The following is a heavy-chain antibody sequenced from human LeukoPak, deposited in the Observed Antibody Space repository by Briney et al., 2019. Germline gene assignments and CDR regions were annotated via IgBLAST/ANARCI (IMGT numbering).Heavy chain of an antibody. Sequence: ASVKVSCKASGYTFTSYGISWVRQAPGQGLEWMGWISAYNGNTSYAQKLQGRVTMTTDTSTSTAYMELRSLRSDDTAVYYCARTVPAATHMLTSDAFDIWGQGTMVTVSS. J-gene: IGHJ3*02. D-gene: IGHD2-2*01. V-gene: IGHV1-18*01. CDR1: GYTFTSYG. CDR3: ARTVPAATHMLTSDAFDI. CDR2: ISAYNGNT.